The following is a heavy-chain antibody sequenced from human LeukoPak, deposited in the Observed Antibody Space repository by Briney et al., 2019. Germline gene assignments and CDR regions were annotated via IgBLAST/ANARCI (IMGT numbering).Heavy chain of an antibody. D-gene: IGHD6-19*01. CDR1: GYTFTSYY. CDR3: ARDRRGVIAVAGTWGSFDY. CDR2: INTSGGST. Sequence: ASVKVSCKASGYTFTSYYMHWVRQAPGQGLEWMGIINTSGGSTSYAQKFQGRVTMTRDTSTSTVYMELSSLRSEDTAVYYCARDRRGVIAVAGTWGSFDYWGQGTLVTVSS. J-gene: IGHJ4*02. V-gene: IGHV1-46*01.